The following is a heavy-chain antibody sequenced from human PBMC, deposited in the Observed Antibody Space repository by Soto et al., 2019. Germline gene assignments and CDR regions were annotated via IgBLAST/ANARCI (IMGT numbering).Heavy chain of an antibody. CDR1: GFTFSSYS. CDR3: ARERRGYCSGGSCYSVYYYYYVDV. D-gene: IGHD2-15*01. V-gene: IGHV3-21*01. CDR2: ISSSSSYI. Sequence: NPGGSLRLSCAASGFTFSSYSMNWVRQAPGKGLEWASSISSSSSYIYYADSVKGRFTISRDNAKNSLYLQMNSLRAEDTAVYYCARERRGYCSGGSCYSVYYYYYVDVWGKGTTVTVSS. J-gene: IGHJ6*03.